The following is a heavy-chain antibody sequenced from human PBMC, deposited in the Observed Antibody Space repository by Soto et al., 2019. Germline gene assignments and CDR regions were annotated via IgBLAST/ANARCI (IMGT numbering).Heavy chain of an antibody. CDR3: ARGRGYYYGMDV. J-gene: IGHJ6*02. D-gene: IGHD1-26*01. V-gene: IGHV3-7*03. CDR2: IKEDGSEK. Sequence: GGSLRLSCVASGFSFSTFSMAWVRQAPGKGLEWVAKIKEDGSEKYHVDSLKGRFTVSRDNAKNSLFLQINSLKVEDTAVYYCARGRGYYYGMDVWGPGTSVTVSS. CDR1: GFSFSTFS.